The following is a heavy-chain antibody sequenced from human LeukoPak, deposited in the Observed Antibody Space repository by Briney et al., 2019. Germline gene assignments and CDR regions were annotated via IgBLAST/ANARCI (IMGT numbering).Heavy chain of an antibody. CDR3: ARVRDYGDYVTLDAFDI. D-gene: IGHD4-17*01. CDR2: ISSSSYI. Sequence: KPGGSLRLSCAASGFTFSSYSMNWVRQAPGKGLEWVSSISSSSYIYYADSVKGRFTISRDNAKNSLYLQMNSLRAEDTAVYYCARVRDYGDYVTLDAFDIWGQGTMVTVSS. V-gene: IGHV3-21*01. J-gene: IGHJ3*02. CDR1: GFTFSSYS.